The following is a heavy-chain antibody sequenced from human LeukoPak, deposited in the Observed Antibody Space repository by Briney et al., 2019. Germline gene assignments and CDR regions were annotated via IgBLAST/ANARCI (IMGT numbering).Heavy chain of an antibody. V-gene: IGHV4-61*02. CDR1: GDSISRGSYY. D-gene: IGHD6-13*01. Sequence: SDTLSLTCTVSGDSISRGSYYCSSIRQPAGKGLEWIGRIYTSGSTNYNHTLKSRVTISVDTSKNKFSLKLSSVTAADTAVYYCARDHSRSWYAGSFDYWGQGTLVTVSS. CDR3: ARDHSRSWYAGSFDY. CDR2: IYTSGST. J-gene: IGHJ4*02.